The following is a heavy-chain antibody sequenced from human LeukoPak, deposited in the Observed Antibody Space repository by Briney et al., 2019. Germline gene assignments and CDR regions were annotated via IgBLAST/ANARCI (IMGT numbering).Heavy chain of an antibody. CDR2: IYYSGST. CDR1: GGSISSSSYY. Sequence: SETLSLTCTVSGGSISSSSYYWGWIRQPPGKGLEWIGSIYYSGSTYYNPSLKSRVTISVDTSKNQFSLKLSSVTAADTAVYYCARAVAGDAYYYYYYGMDVWGQGTTVTVSS. V-gene: IGHV4-39*07. D-gene: IGHD6-19*01. CDR3: ARAVAGDAYYYYYYGMDV. J-gene: IGHJ6*02.